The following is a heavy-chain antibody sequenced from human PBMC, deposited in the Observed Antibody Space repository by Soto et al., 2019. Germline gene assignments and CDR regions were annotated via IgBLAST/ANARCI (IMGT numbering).Heavy chain of an antibody. V-gene: IGHV3-30-3*01. Sequence: QVQLVESGGGVVQPGRSLRLSCAASGFTFSSYAMHWVRQAPGKGLEWVAVISYDGGNKYYADSVKGRFNISRDNSKNTLYLQINSLRAEDTAVYYCARPDYGSGSYPDYWGQGTLVTVSS. J-gene: IGHJ4*02. CDR3: ARPDYGSGSYPDY. CDR1: GFTFSSYA. CDR2: ISYDGGNK. D-gene: IGHD3-10*01.